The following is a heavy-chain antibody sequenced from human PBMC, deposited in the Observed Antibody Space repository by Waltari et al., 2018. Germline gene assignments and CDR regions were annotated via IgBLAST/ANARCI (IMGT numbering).Heavy chain of an antibody. J-gene: IGHJ5*02. D-gene: IGHD4-17*01. CDR2: INPNSGGT. Sequence: QVQLVQSGAEVKKPGASVKVSCKASGYTFTGYYMHWVRQAPGQGLEWMGRINPNSGGTNYAQNFQGRVPMTRDTSIITAYMELSRLRSEETAVYYGARALPTVTTLDNWFDPWGQGTLVTVSA. CDR1: GYTFTGYY. CDR3: ARALPTVTTLDNWFDP. V-gene: IGHV1-2*06.